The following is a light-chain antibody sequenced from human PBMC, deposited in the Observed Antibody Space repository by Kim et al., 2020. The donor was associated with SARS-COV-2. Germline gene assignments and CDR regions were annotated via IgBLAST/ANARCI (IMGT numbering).Light chain of an antibody. Sequence: QSVLTQPPSASGTPGQRVTISCSGSSSNIADKYIYWYQQFPGTAPRLLIYRNSLRPSGVPDRFSGSRSGTSASLAISSLRSEDEADYYCATGIDRLNAHVLFGGGTQLTVL. J-gene: IGLJ2*01. CDR1: SSNIADKY. CDR2: RNS. CDR3: ATGIDRLNAHVL. V-gene: IGLV1-47*01.